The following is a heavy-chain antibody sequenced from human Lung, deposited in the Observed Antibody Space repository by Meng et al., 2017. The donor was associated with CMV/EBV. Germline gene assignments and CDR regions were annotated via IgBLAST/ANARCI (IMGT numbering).Heavy chain of an antibody. CDR1: GYTFIGYY. V-gene: IGHV1-2*02. D-gene: IGHD5-18*01. CDR2: INPNSDGT. CDR3: ARSAQLWLDHVDY. J-gene: IGHJ4*02. Sequence: ASVKVSCKASGYTFIGYYIHWVRQAPGQGLEWMGCINPNSDGTNYAQKFQGRVTMTRDTSISTAYMELNRLRFDDTAVYYCARSAQLWLDHVDYWGQGTLVTVSS.